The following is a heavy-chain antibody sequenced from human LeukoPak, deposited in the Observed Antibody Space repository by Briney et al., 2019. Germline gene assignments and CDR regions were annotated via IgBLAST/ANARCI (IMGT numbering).Heavy chain of an antibody. D-gene: IGHD6-13*01. CDR2: IYYSGST. CDR3: ARAIAAAATQDNYYYGMDV. J-gene: IGHJ6*02. CDR1: GGSISSDTYY. Sequence: SETLSLTCSVSGGSISSDTYYWGWIRQPPGKGLEWTVSIYYSGSTFYNPSLKSRVTISVDTSKNQFSLNLNSVTAADTAVYYCARAIAAAATQDNYYYGMDVWGQGTTVTVSS. V-gene: IGHV4-39*01.